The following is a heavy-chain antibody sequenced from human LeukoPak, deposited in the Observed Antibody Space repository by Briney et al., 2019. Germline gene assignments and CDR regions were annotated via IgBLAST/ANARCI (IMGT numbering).Heavy chain of an antibody. CDR2: IIPIFGTA. V-gene: IGHV1-69*13. CDR1: GGTFSSYA. D-gene: IGHD4-17*01. Sequence: SVKVSCKASGGTFSSYAISWVRQAPGQGLEWMGGIIPIFGTANYAQKFQGRVTITADESTSTAYMELSSLRSEDTAVYYCARTVTTVYYFDYWGRGTLVTVSS. J-gene: IGHJ4*02. CDR3: ARTVTTVYYFDY.